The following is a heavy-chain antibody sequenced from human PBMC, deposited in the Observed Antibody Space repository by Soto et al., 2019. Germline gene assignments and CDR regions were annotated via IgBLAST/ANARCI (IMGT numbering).Heavy chain of an antibody. V-gene: IGHV3-15*01. CDR1: GFPFSNAW. CDR3: TTALRFLGWPDY. J-gene: IGHJ4*02. D-gene: IGHD3-3*01. Sequence: GGSPRLSCAASGFPFSNAWMSWVRQAPGKGLEWVGRIKSKTEGGTTDYAAPVKGRFTISRDDSKNMLYLQMNSLKIEDTAVYYCTTALRFLGWPDYWGQGTLVTVSS. CDR2: IKSKTEGGTT.